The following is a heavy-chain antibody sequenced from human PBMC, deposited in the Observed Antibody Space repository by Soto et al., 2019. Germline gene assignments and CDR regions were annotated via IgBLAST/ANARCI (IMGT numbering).Heavy chain of an antibody. J-gene: IGHJ4*02. CDR3: ATDMVRGAMGY. V-gene: IGHV3-66*01. CDR2: IYSGGST. Sequence: EVQLVESGGGLVQPGGSLRLSCAASGFTVSSNYMSWVRQAPGKGLEWVSVIYSGGSTYYADSVKGRFTISRDNSKNTLYLQINSLRAEDTAVYYCATDMVRGAMGYWGQGTLVTVSS. D-gene: IGHD3-10*01. CDR1: GFTVSSNY.